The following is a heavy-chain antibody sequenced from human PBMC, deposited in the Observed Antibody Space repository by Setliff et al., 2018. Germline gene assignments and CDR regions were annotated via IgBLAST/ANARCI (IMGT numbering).Heavy chain of an antibody. CDR3: ARAPVGDRNGLFDS. CDR2: INHSGST. CDR1: GGSFSTYY. D-gene: IGHD6-19*01. J-gene: IGHJ4*02. V-gene: IGHV4-34*01. Sequence: SETLSLTCAVYGGSFSTYYWIWIRQPPGKGLEWIGEINHSGSTNYNPSLKSRVTISVDTSKNHFSLELTSVTAADTAVYYCARAPVGDRNGLFDSWGQGTLVTVS.